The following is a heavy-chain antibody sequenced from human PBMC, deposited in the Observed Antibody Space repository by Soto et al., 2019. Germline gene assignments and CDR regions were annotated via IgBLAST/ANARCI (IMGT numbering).Heavy chain of an antibody. Sequence: PSETLSLTCTVSSGSIRISTYYWGWIRQPPGKGLEWIGSIFYTGSAFYNPSLKSRVTISVDTSKNQFSLKLSSVTAADTAVYYCARASMVRGFLGYYYMDVWGKGTTVTVSS. CDR3: ARASMVRGFLGYYYMDV. V-gene: IGHV4-39*07. D-gene: IGHD3-10*01. CDR2: IFYTGSA. CDR1: SGSIRISTYY. J-gene: IGHJ6*03.